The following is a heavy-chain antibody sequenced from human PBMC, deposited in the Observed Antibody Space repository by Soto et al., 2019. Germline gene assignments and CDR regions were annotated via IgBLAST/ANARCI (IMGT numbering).Heavy chain of an antibody. CDR2: INPSSGST. CDR3: ARDPGYIYGYN. Sequence: GASLKVSCNASGYTFTSDHLHWVRQTPGLGLQWMGRINPSSGSTNYAQKFQGRVTMTRDTSTTTAYMELSSLRSDDTAVYYCARDPGYIYGYNWG. J-gene: IGHJ1*01. D-gene: IGHD5-18*01. CDR1: GYTFTSDH. V-gene: IGHV1-46*01.